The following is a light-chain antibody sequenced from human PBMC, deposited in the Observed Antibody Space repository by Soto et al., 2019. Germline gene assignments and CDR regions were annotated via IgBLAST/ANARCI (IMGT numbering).Light chain of an antibody. CDR1: SSDVGGYNY. CDR2: DVS. V-gene: IGLV2-14*01. CDR3: SSYTTISTRV. Sequence: QSVLTQPASVSGSPGQSITISCTGTSSDVGGYNYVSWYQQHPGKAPKLMIYDVSNRPSGVPNRFSGSKSGNTASLTISGLQTEDEADYYCSSYTTISTRVFGTGTKVTVL. J-gene: IGLJ1*01.